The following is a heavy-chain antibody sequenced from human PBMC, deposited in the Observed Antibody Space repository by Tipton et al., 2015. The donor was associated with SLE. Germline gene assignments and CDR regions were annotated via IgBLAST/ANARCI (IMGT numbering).Heavy chain of an antibody. CDR2: LYQSGSI. V-gene: IGHV4-34*01. D-gene: IGHD3-3*01. CDR3: ARGGSKHYDFWGRQMGPHAFDI. CDR1: GGSFSGYY. Sequence: TLSLTCAVYGGSFSGYYWSWIRQSPGKGLEWIGSLYQSGSIHYNPSLENRVTISVDRSKNQFSLSLSSVTAADTAVYYCARGGSKHYDFWGRQMGPHAFDIWGQETKVTVSS. J-gene: IGHJ3*02.